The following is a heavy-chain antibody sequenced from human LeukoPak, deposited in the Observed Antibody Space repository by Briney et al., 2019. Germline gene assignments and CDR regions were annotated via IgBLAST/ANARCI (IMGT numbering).Heavy chain of an antibody. Sequence: GGSLRLSCAASGFTFSSYWMSWVRQAPGKGLEWVANIKQDGSEKYYVDSVKGRFTISRDNAKNSLYLQMNSLRAEDTAVYCCARDDCSSISCYHNWFDPWGQGTLVTVSS. CDR3: ARDDCSSISCYHNWFDP. D-gene: IGHD2-2*01. CDR2: IKQDGSEK. V-gene: IGHV3-7*01. CDR1: GFTFSSYW. J-gene: IGHJ5*02.